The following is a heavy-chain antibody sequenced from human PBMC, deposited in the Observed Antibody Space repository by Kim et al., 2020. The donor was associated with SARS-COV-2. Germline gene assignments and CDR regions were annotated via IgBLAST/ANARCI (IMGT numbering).Heavy chain of an antibody. CDR2: IYYSGST. CDR3: ARDQRYDSSGLVFDY. D-gene: IGHD3-22*01. J-gene: IGHJ4*02. V-gene: IGHV4-39*07. Sequence: SETLSLTCTVSGGSISSSSYYWGWIRQPPGKGLEWIGSIYYSGSTYYNPSLKSRVTISVDTSKNQFSLKLSSVTAADTAVYYCARDQRYDSSGLVFDYWGQGTLVTVSS. CDR1: GGSISSSSYY.